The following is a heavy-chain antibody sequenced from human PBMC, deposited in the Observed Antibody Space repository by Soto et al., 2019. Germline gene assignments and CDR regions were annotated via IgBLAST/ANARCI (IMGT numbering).Heavy chain of an antibody. CDR3: AKDLTSGDYVWFDP. D-gene: IGHD4-17*01. V-gene: IGHV3-23*01. Sequence: EVQLLESGGGLVQPGGSLRLSCAASGFTFSSYAMSWVRQAPGKGLEWVSAISGSGGSTYYADSVKGRFTISRDNSKHTLYLQMNSVRAEDTAVYYCAKDLTSGDYVWFDPWGQGTLVTVSS. CDR1: GFTFSSYA. J-gene: IGHJ5*02. CDR2: ISGSGGST.